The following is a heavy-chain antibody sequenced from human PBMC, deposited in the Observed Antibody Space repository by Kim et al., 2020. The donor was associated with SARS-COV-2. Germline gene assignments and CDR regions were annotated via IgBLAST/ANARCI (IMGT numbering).Heavy chain of an antibody. Sequence: GGSLRLSCAASGFTFSSYAMSWVRQAPGKGLEWVSAISGSGGSTYYADSVKGRFTISRDNSKNTLYLQMNSLRAEDTAVYYCAKGSGWSMARGVIHVDSWGQGTLVTVSS. CDR2: ISGSGGST. V-gene: IGHV3-23*01. J-gene: IGHJ4*02. CDR1: GFTFSSYA. D-gene: IGHD3-10*01. CDR3: AKGSGWSMARGVIHVDS.